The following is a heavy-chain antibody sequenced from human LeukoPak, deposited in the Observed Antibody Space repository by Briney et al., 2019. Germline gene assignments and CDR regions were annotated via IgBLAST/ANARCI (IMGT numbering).Heavy chain of an antibody. J-gene: IGHJ4*02. D-gene: IGHD4-17*01. V-gene: IGHV3-7*03. CDR1: GFTFSSYW. CDR2: IKPDGSEK. Sequence: GGSLRLSCAASGFTFSSYWMHWVRQAPGKGLEWVANIKPDGSEKHYVDSVKGRLTIARDNAKNSLYLQMNSLRADDTAVYYCARGDYGDYYFDYWGQGTLVTVSS. CDR3: ARGDYGDYYFDY.